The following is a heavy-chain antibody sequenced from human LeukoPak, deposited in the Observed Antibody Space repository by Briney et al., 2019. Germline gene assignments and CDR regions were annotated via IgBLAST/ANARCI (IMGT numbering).Heavy chain of an antibody. D-gene: IGHD3-10*01. CDR1: GFTFSSYG. J-gene: IGHJ4*02. V-gene: IGHV3-48*04. Sequence: GGSLRLSCAASGFTFSSYGMNWVRQAPGKGLEWVSYITSSSSNKYYADSVKGRFTISRDNAKNSLYLQMNSLRAEDTAVYYCARDLVRSGTYSPGDYWGQGTLVTVSS. CDR3: ARDLVRSGTYSPGDY. CDR2: ITSSSSNK.